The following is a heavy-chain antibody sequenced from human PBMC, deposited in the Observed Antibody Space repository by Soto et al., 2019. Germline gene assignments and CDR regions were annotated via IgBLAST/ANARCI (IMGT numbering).Heavy chain of an antibody. Sequence: FDCRRILQPQGKGLEWIGEINHSGSTNYNPSLKSRVTISVDTSKNQFSLKLSSVTAADTAVYYCARGSSTTVTTFDYWGQGTLVTVSS. CDR2: INHSGST. D-gene: IGHD4-17*01. V-gene: IGHV4-34*01. CDR1: FD. J-gene: IGHJ4*02. CDR3: ARGSSTTVTTFDY.